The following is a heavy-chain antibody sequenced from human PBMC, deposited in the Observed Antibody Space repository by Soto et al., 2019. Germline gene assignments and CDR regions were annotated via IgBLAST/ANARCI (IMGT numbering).Heavy chain of an antibody. Sequence: GSLKISCKGSGYSFTSYWISWVRQMPGKGLEWMGRIDPSDSYTNYSPSFQGHVTISADKSISTAYLQWSSLKASDTAMYYCASRYSSSWYENSMDVWGQGTTVTVSS. CDR2: IDPSDSYT. CDR3: ASRYSSSWYENSMDV. D-gene: IGHD6-13*01. CDR1: GYSFTSYW. V-gene: IGHV5-10-1*01. J-gene: IGHJ6*02.